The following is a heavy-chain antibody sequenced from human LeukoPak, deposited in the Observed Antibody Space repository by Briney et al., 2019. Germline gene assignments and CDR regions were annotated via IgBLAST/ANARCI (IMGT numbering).Heavy chain of an antibody. CDR3: ARDQKVGDMFDYYDSSGKSDY. CDR2: FDPEDGET. CDR1: GYTLTELS. V-gene: IGHV1-24*01. Sequence: GASVKVSCKVSGYTLTELSMHWVRQAPGKGLEWMGGFDPEDGETIYAQKFQGRVTMTEDTSTDTAYMELSSLRSEDTAVYYCARDQKVGDMFDYYDSSGKSDYWGQGTLVTVSS. D-gene: IGHD3-22*01. J-gene: IGHJ4*02.